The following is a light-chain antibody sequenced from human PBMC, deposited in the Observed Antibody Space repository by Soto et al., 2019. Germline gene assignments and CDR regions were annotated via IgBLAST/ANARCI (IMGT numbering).Light chain of an antibody. CDR3: HQFGSSPLDT. J-gene: IGKJ3*01. V-gene: IGKV3-20*01. CDR2: RAS. Sequence: TQSPSTLSASVGDRVTLSCRASQTISSSFLAWYQQKPGQAPRLLIYRASRRAPGIPDRFSGSGSWTDFTLTISRLEPEDFAVYYCHQFGSSPLDTFGPGTKVEIK. CDR1: QTISSSF.